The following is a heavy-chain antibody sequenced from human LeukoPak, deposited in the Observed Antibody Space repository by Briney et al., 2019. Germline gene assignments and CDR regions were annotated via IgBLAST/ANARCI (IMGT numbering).Heavy chain of an antibody. CDR1: GFTFSSYS. CDR3: ARGQYERWGGGVEMATIFDY. Sequence: PGGSLRLSCAASGFTFSSYSMNWVRQAPGKGLEWVSYISSSSSTIYYADPVKGRFTISRDNAKNSLYLQMNSLRAEDTAVYYCARGQYERWGGGVEMATIFDYWGQGTLVTVSS. CDR2: ISSSSSTI. V-gene: IGHV3-48*01. D-gene: IGHD5-12*01. J-gene: IGHJ4*02.